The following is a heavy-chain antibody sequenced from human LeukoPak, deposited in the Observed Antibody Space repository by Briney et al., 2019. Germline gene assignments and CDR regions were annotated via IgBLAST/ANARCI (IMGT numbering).Heavy chain of an antibody. V-gene: IGHV3-23*01. CDR1: GFTFSSYA. J-gene: IGHJ4*02. CDR3: AKGSYDYSNYVGNY. CDR2: ISGSGGST. Sequence: GGSLRLSCAASGFTFSSYAMTWVRQAPGKGLEWVSAISGSGGSTYYADSVKGRFTISRDNPKNTLYLQMNSLRAEDTAVYYCAKGSYDYSNYVGNYWGQGTLVTVSS. D-gene: IGHD4-11*01.